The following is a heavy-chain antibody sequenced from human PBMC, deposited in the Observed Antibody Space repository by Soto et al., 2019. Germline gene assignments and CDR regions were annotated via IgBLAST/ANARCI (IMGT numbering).Heavy chain of an antibody. CDR2: ISWNSGSI. Sequence: EVQLVESGGGLVQPGRSLRLSCAASGFTFDDYAMHWVRQAPGKGLEWVSGISWNSGSIGYADSVKGRFTISRDNAKNYLYLQLNSLRAEDTALYYCAACGYSYGYYYYYGMDVWGQGTTVTVSS. D-gene: IGHD5-18*01. CDR1: GFTFDDYA. J-gene: IGHJ6*02. V-gene: IGHV3-9*01. CDR3: AACGYSYGYYYYYGMDV.